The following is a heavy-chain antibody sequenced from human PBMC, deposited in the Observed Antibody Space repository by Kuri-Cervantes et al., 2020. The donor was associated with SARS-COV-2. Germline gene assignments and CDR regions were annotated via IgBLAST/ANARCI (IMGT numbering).Heavy chain of an antibody. CDR3: ARVPYYYYMDV. V-gene: IGHV3-33*01. J-gene: IGHJ6*03. CDR1: GFTFSSYG. D-gene: IGHD2-2*01. CDR2: IWYDGSNK. Sequence: GESLKISCAASGFTFSSYGMHWVRQAPGKGLEWVAVIWYDGSNKYYADSVKGRFTISRDNSKNTLYLQMNSLRAEDTAVYYCARVPYYYYMDVWGKGTTVTVSS.